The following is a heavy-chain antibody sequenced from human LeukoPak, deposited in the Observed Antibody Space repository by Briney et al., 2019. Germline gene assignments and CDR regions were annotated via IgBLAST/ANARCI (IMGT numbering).Heavy chain of an antibody. CDR2: IIPIFGTA. V-gene: IGHV1-69*13. J-gene: IGHJ4*02. CDR3: AIGDCSSTSCYASLAYCGGDCYLTTWY. D-gene: IGHD2-2*03. Sequence: SVKVSCKASGGTFSSYAISWVRQAPGQGLEWMGGIIPIFGTANYAQKFQGRVTITADESTSTAYMELSSLRSEDTAVYYCAIGDCSSTSCYASLAYCGGDCYLTTWYWGQGTLVTVSS. CDR1: GGTFSSYA.